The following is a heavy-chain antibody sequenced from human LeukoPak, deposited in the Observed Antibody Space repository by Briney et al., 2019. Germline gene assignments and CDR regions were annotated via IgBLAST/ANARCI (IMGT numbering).Heavy chain of an antibody. CDR1: GYTFTSYG. CDR2: ISAYNGNT. D-gene: IGHD3-22*01. CDR3: ARDYYDSSGYYFFDY. Sequence: ASVKVSCKASGYTFTSYGISWVRQAPGQGLEWMGWISAYNGNTNYAQKLQGRVTMTTDTSTSTAYMELRSLRSDDTAVYYCARDYYDSSGYYFFDYWGQGTLVTVSS. V-gene: IGHV1-18*01. J-gene: IGHJ4*02.